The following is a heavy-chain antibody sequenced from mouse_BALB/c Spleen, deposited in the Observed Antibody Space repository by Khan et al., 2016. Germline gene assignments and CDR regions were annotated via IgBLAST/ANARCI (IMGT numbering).Heavy chain of an antibody. J-gene: IGHJ3*01. V-gene: IGHV3-6*02. CDR1: GFSITSGYY. Sequence: EVQLQESGPGLVKPSQSLSLTCSVTGFSITSGYYWNWIRQFPGNKLEWMGYISYDNSNNYNPSLKNRISITRDTSKNQFFLKLSSVTTEDTATYYCANSYRNAWFIYGGQGTLVTVAA. CDR2: ISYDNSN. CDR3: ANSYRNAWFIY.